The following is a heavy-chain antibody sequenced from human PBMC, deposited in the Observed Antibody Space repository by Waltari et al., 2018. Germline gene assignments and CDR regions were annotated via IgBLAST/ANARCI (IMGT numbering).Heavy chain of an antibody. Sequence: QVHLVQSGAEVKKPGSSVRVSCKASGGTFSSYEFNWVRQAPGQGLEWMGVIIPIFGTPIYAQKFQGRVTITADTSTTTAYMELSSLRFEDTAVYYCARDPKGTTVIYDAFDLWGQGTMVSVSS. CDR2: IIPIFGTP. J-gene: IGHJ3*01. D-gene: IGHD4-17*01. CDR1: GGTFSSYE. V-gene: IGHV1-69*14. CDR3: ARDPKGTTVIYDAFDL.